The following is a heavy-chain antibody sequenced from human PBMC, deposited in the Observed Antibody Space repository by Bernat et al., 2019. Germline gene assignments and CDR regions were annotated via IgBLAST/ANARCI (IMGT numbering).Heavy chain of an antibody. CDR1: GGSISSSSYY. CDR3: ARQIAAAGPTVFDC. Sequence: QLQLQESGPGLVKPSETLSLTCTVSGGSISSSSYYWGWIRQPPGKGLEWIGSIYYSGSTYYNPSLKSRVTISVDTSKNQFSLKLSSVTAADTAVYYCARQIAAAGPTVFDCWGQGTLVTVSS. D-gene: IGHD6-13*01. J-gene: IGHJ4*02. V-gene: IGHV4-39*01. CDR2: IYYSGST.